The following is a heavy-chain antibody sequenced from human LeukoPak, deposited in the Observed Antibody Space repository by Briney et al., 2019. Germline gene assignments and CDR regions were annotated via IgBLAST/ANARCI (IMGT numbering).Heavy chain of an antibody. CDR3: ASLKTTITMIVEGPLG. D-gene: IGHD3-22*01. Sequence: SETLSLTCTVSGGSISSSSYYWGWIRQPPGKGLEWIGSIYYSGSTYYNPSLKSRVTISVDTSKNQFSLKLSSVTAADTAVYYCASLKTTITMIVEGPLGWGQGTLVTVSS. V-gene: IGHV4-39*01. CDR1: GGSISSSSYY. CDR2: IYYSGST. J-gene: IGHJ4*02.